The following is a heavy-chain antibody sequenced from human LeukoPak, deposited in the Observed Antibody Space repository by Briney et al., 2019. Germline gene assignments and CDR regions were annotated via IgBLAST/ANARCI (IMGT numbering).Heavy chain of an antibody. CDR1: RFTFISDW. J-gene: IGHJ4*02. CDR3: ARVSYSSVWH. CDR2: INSDGSTT. Sequence: GGSLRLSCAASRFTFISDWMDWVRQAAGKGLVWVSRINSDGSTTAYADSVKGRFTSSTNNAKNTLYRQINSLNAEETALYYCARVSYSSVWHGGQGTLVTVSS. V-gene: IGHV3-74*01. D-gene: IGHD6-19*01.